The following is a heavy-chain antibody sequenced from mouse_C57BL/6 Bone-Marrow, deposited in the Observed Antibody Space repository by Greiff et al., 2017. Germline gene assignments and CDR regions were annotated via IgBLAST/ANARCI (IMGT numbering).Heavy chain of an antibody. D-gene: IGHD2-4*01. CDR1: GFTFSSYG. CDR2: ISSGGSYT. J-gene: IGHJ4*01. CDR3: ARHCYYDYDGYAMDY. V-gene: IGHV5-6*01. Sequence: EVQLQESGGDLVKPGGSLKLSCAASGFTFSSYGMSWVRQTQDKRLEWVATISSGGSYTYYPDSVKGRFTISRDNAKNTLYLQMSSLKSEDTAMYYCARHCYYDYDGYAMDYWGQGTSVTVSS.